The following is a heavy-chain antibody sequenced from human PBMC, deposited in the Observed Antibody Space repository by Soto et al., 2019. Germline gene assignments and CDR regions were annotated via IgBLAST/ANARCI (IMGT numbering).Heavy chain of an antibody. V-gene: IGHV4-59*01. D-gene: IGHD6-13*01. CDR1: GGSISSYY. J-gene: IGHJ2*01. CDR3: AISSSTWYEGPWAFDL. Sequence: QVQLQESGPGLVNPSETLSLTCTVSGGSISSYYLSWIRQPPGKGLEWIGYLYYSGSTNYNPSLKIRVTISVDTSKNQFSLKLNSVTAADTAVYYCAISSSTWYEGPWAFDLWGRGTLVTVSS. CDR2: LYYSGST.